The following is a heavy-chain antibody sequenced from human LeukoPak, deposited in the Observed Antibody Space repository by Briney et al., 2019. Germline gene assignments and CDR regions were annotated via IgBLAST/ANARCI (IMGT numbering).Heavy chain of an antibody. V-gene: IGHV3-23*01. CDR1: GFTFSTYA. Sequence: GGSLRLSCAASGFTFSTYAMAGVRQAPGQGVAWVSSIIASGDNTYYADSVKGRFTISRDNSKNTLYLQMTSLRAEDTAVYYCARGSRGNYDYWGQGTLVTVSS. J-gene: IGHJ4*02. D-gene: IGHD1-7*01. CDR3: ARGSRGNYDY. CDR2: IIASGDNT.